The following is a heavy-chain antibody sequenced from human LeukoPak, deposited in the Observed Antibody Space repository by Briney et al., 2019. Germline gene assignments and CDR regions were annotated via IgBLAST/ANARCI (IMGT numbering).Heavy chain of an antibody. J-gene: IGHJ4*02. V-gene: IGHV3-7*01. Sequence: GESLRLSCAASGFTFRSYWMSWVRQAPGKGLEWLGHINQEASRTDHADSVKGRFTISRDNSRNLLYLHMSSLRAEDTAVYYCAKYLSRAFDSWGQGILVSVSS. CDR2: INQEASRT. CDR3: AKYLSRAFDS. D-gene: IGHD2/OR15-2a*01. CDR1: GFTFRSYW.